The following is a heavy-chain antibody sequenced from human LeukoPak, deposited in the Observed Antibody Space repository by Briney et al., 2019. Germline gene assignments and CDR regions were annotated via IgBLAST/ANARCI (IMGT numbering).Heavy chain of an antibody. J-gene: IGHJ4*02. V-gene: IGHV3-23*01. CDR3: AKAEGKNPTGGRWLD. CDR1: GFSFSTYP. D-gene: IGHD6-19*01. Sequence: GGSLRLSCAGSGFSFSTYPMTWVRQAPGMGLESVSAISGSGGYTYYADSVKGRFTISRDNSKNTLYLQMNSLRAEDTAIYYCAKAEGKNPTGGRWLDWGQGTLVTVSS. CDR2: ISGSGGYT.